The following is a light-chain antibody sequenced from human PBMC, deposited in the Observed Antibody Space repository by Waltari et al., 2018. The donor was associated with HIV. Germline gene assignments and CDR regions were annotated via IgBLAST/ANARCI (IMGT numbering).Light chain of an antibody. CDR3: CSYTSTTTSIL. CDR2: EVT. CDR1: RNDIGTYTY. Sequence: QSALTQPASVSGSPGQAITISCTGTRNDIGTYTYVSWYQQHPGNVPKLLIYEVTKRPSGVSNRFSGSKSGNTASLTISGLQAEDEAAYYCCSYTSTTTSILFAGGTKLTVL. V-gene: IGLV2-14*01. J-gene: IGLJ2*01.